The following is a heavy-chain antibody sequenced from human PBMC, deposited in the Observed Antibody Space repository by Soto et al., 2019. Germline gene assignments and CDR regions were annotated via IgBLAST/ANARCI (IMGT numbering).Heavy chain of an antibody. CDR2: IYYSGST. D-gene: IGHD2-15*01. CDR1: GGSVSSYD. J-gene: IGHJ5*02. V-gene: IGHV4-59*08. Sequence: SETLTLTCTVSGGSVSSYDWSLIRQSPGKGLEWIGYIYYSGSTYYIPSLKSRVTISVDTSKNQFSLKLSSVTAADTAVYYCARVGGSTFDFWFDPWGQGTLVTVSS. CDR3: ARVGGSTFDFWFDP.